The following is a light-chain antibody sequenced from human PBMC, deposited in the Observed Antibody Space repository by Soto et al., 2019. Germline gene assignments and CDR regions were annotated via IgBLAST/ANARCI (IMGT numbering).Light chain of an antibody. CDR1: SSNIGAGYD. J-gene: IGLJ1*01. CDR2: GNS. Sequence: QSVLTQPPSVSGAPGQRVTISCTGSSSNIGAGYDVHWYQQLPGTAPKLLIYGNSNRPSGVPDRFSGSKSGSSASLVITGVQAEDEADYYCQSYDSSLSGFYVFGTGTKLTVL. V-gene: IGLV1-40*01. CDR3: QSYDSSLSGFYV.